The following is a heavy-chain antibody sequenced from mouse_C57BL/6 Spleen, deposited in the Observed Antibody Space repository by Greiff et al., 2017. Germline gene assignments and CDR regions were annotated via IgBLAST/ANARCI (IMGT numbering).Heavy chain of an antibody. CDR2: IDPSDSYT. Sequence: QVQLKQPGAELVKPGASVKLSCKASGYTFTSYWMQWVKQRPGQGLEWIGEIDPSDSYTNYNQKFKGKATLTVDTSSSTAYMQLSSLTSEDSAVYYCALGRRVAYWGQGTLVTVSA. V-gene: IGHV1-50*01. J-gene: IGHJ3*01. CDR1: GYTFTSYW. D-gene: IGHD4-1*01. CDR3: ALGRRVAY.